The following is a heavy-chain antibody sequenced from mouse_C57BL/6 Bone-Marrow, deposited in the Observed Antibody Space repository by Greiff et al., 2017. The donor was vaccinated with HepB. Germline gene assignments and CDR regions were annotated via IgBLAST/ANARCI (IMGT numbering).Heavy chain of an antibody. V-gene: IGHV1-74*01. Sequence: VQLQQPGAELVKPGASVKVSCKASGYTFTSYWMHWVKQRPGQGLEWIGRIHPSDSDTNYNQKFKGKATLTVDKSSSTAYMQLSSLTSEDSAVYYCALGDYDDVTWFAYWGQGTLVTVSA. D-gene: IGHD2-4*01. J-gene: IGHJ3*01. CDR2: IHPSDSDT. CDR1: GYTFTSYW. CDR3: ALGDYDDVTWFAY.